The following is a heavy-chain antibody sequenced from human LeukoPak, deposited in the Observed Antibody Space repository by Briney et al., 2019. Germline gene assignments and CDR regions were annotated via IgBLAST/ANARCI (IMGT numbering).Heavy chain of an antibody. Sequence: SETLSLTCTASGGSISGNYWTWIRQPAGKGMEWIGRIYSSGSTKYNPSLKSRVTISVDTSKNQFSLKLSSVTAADTAVYYCARAARRGYSCGYFGYWGQGTLVTVSS. V-gene: IGHV4-4*07. CDR1: GGSISGNY. CDR2: IYSSGST. CDR3: ARAARRGYSCGYFGY. D-gene: IGHD5-18*01. J-gene: IGHJ4*02.